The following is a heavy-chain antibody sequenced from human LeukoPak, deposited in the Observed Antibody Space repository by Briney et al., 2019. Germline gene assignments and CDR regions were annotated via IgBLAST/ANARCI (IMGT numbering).Heavy chain of an antibody. D-gene: IGHD3-3*01. J-gene: IGHJ3*02. CDR2: ISDSGDTI. CDR1: GFTLSNYY. Sequence: GGSLRLSCAASGFTLSNYYMTWIRQAPGKGLEWVSYISDSGDTIYYADSVKGRFTLSRDNAKNSLFLQMHSLRAEDTAVYYCARDLDFWSPYNAFDIWGRGTMVTISS. CDR3: ARDLDFWSPYNAFDI. V-gene: IGHV3-11*01.